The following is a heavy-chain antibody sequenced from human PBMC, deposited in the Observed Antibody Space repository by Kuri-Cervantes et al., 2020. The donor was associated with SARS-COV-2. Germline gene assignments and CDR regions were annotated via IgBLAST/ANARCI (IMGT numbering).Heavy chain of an antibody. CDR3: ARVWRGELYYYYGMDV. Sequence: GESLKISCAASGFTFSSYATHWVRQAPGKGLEWVAVISYDGSNKYYADSVKGRFTISRDNSKNTLYLQMSSLRAEDTAVYYCARVWRGELYYYYGMDVWGQGTTVTVSS. J-gene: IGHJ6*02. V-gene: IGHV3-30-3*01. CDR1: GFTFSSYA. D-gene: IGHD3-3*01. CDR2: ISYDGSNK.